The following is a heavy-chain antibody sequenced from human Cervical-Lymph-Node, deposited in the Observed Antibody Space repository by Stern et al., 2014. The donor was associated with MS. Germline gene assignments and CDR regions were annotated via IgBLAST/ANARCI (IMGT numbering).Heavy chain of an antibody. CDR1: GASFTDNY. CDR3: ARERKVERSARVFVSFDV. CDR2: INHIGKT. Sequence: QVQLQQWGAGLLRPSETLSLTCAVHGASFTDNYWSWIRQTPGKGLEWIGEINHIGKTLRSRSRMRRFPLSVETSKTKFSRKLNSWTSADTAVYYCARERKVERSARVFVSFDVWGQGTLLTVSS. D-gene: IGHD1-1*01. V-gene: IGHV4-34*01. J-gene: IGHJ3*01.